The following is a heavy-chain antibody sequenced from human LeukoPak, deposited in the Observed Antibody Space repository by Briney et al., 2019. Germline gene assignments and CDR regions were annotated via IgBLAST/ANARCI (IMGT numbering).Heavy chain of an antibody. D-gene: IGHD1-26*01. CDR1: GGSISSSSYY. CDR3: ATYSGSYGDYYYYYYMDV. CDR2: IYYSGST. J-gene: IGHJ6*03. V-gene: IGHV4-39*07. Sequence: KPSETLSLTCTVSGGSISSSSYYWGWIRQPPGKGLEWIGSIYYSGSTYYNPSLKSRVTISVDTSKNQFSLKLSSVTAADTAVYYCATYSGSYGDYYYYYYMDVWGKGTTVTVSS.